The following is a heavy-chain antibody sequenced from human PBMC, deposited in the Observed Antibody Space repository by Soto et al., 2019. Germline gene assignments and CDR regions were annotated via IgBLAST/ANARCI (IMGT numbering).Heavy chain of an antibody. CDR1: GGSISSYY. CDR2: IYYSGST. J-gene: IGHJ5*02. D-gene: IGHD4-17*01. Sequence: SETLSLTCTVSGGSISSYYWSWIRQPPGKGLEWIGYIYYSGSTNYNPSLKSRVTISVDTSKNQFSLKLSSVTAADTAVYYCARDHYGGLYNWFDPWGQGTLVTVSS. V-gene: IGHV4-59*01. CDR3: ARDHYGGLYNWFDP.